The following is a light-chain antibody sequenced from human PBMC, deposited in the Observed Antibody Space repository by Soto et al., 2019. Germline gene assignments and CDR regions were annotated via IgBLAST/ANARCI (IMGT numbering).Light chain of an antibody. CDR2: DVS. CDR1: SSDVGGYNY. Sequence: QSVLTQPASVSGSPGQSITISCTGTSSDVGGYNYVSWYQQHPGKAPKLLIYDVSNRPSGASNRFSGSKSGNTASLTISGLQAEDEADYYCSSYTGSTTLHYVFGTGTKDTVL. CDR3: SSYTGSTTLHYV. V-gene: IGLV2-14*01. J-gene: IGLJ1*01.